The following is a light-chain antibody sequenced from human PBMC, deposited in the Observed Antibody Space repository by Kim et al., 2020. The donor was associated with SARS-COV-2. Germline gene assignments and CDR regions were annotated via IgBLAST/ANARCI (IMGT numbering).Light chain of an antibody. CDR3: QEYDDSPPWT. V-gene: IGKV3-20*01. CDR2: GKS. Sequence: PGGRAHPACRARQSFSSGYLAWYQQKPGQPPRPLIYGKSSRATGIPDRFRGSGSGTDFTLTNSRLEPEDFAIYYCQEYDDSPPWTFGQGTKVDIK. CDR1: QSFSSGY. J-gene: IGKJ1*01.